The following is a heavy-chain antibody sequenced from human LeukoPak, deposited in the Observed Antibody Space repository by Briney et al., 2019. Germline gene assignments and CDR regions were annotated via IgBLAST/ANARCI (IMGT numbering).Heavy chain of an antibody. V-gene: IGHV3-33*06. CDR3: AKDRETYEYTFDY. D-gene: IGHD6-6*01. J-gene: IGHJ4*02. Sequence: PGKSMRLSCAASGFSFSTYGIHWVRQAPGKGLEWVAVTWYDGSKDYYADSVKGRFTISRDTSKNTLYLQMNNLRAEDTAVYYCAKDRETYEYTFDYGGQGTLVTVSS. CDR1: GFSFSTYG. CDR2: TWYDGSKD.